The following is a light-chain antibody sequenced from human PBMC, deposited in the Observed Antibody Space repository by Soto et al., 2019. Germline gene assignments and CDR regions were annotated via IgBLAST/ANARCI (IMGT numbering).Light chain of an antibody. CDR3: QQYGSSSWT. V-gene: IGKV3-20*01. J-gene: IGKJ1*01. Sequence: EIVLTQSPGTLSLSPGETATPSCRASQSVSSTYLAWYQQKPGQAPRLLIYSASSRATGIPDRFSGTGSGTDFTLTISRLEPEDFAVYYCQQYGSSSWTFGQGTKVDIK. CDR2: SAS. CDR1: QSVSSTY.